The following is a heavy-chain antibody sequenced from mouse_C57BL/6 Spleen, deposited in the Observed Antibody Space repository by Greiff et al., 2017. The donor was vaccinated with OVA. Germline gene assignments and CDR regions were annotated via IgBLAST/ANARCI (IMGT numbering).Heavy chain of an antibody. CDR3: AREGYDYDRFDY. CDR2: IYPRSGNT. CDR1: GYTFTSYG. Sequence: QVQLQQSGAELARPGASVKLSCKASGYTFTSYGISWVKQRTGQGLEWIGEIYPRSGNTYYNETFKGKATLTADKSSSTAYMELRSLTSEDSAVYFCAREGYDYDRFDYWGQGTTLTVSS. J-gene: IGHJ2*01. V-gene: IGHV1-81*01. D-gene: IGHD2-4*01.